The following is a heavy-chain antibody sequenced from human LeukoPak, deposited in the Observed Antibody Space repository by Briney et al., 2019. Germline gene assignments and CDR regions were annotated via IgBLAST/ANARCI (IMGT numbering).Heavy chain of an antibody. D-gene: IGHD3-3*01. J-gene: IGHJ4*02. CDR3: ARRGYYGGNFDY. V-gene: IGHV4-34*01. CDR1: GGSFSGYY. Sequence: SETLSLTCAVYGGSFSGYYWGWIRQPPGKGLEWIGSIYYSGSTYYNPSLESRVTISLDTSKNQFSLKLSSVTAADAAVYYCARRGYYGGNFDYWGQGTLVTVSS. CDR2: IYYSGST.